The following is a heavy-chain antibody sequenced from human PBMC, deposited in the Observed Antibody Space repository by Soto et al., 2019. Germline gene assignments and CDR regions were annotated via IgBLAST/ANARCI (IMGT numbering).Heavy chain of an antibody. V-gene: IGHV2-5*02. Sequence: SGPTLVNPTQTLTLTCTFSGFSLSTSGVGVGWIRQPPGKALEWLALIYWDDDKRYSPSLKSRLTITKDTSKNQVVLTMTNMDPVDTGTYYCAYRESGIAAATTFDYWGQGALVTVSS. CDR2: IYWDDDK. J-gene: IGHJ4*02. CDR1: GFSLSTSGVG. CDR3: AYRESGIAAATTFDY. D-gene: IGHD6-13*01.